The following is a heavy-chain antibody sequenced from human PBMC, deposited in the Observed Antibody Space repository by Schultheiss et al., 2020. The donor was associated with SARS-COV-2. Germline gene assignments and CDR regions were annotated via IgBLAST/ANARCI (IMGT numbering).Heavy chain of an antibody. D-gene: IGHD3-3*01. CDR2: IKSKTDGGTT. J-gene: IGHJ4*02. CDR1: GGSISSGGYY. V-gene: IGHV3-15*01. CDR3: TTDQPMYYDFWSGYYDYNSPTPLFDY. Sequence: GGSLRLSCTVSGGSISSGGYYWSWVRQAPGKGLEWVGRIKSKTDGGTTDYAAPVKGRFTISRDDSKNTLYLQMNSLKTEDTAVYYCTTDQPMYYDFWSGYYDYNSPTPLFDYWGQGTLVTVSS.